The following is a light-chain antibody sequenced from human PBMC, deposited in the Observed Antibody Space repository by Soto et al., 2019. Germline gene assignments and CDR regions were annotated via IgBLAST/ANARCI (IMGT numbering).Light chain of an antibody. J-gene: IGKJ2*01. V-gene: IGKV3-11*01. CDR1: QSVNSY. CDR2: DAS. Sequence: EIVLTQSPATLSLSPGERATLSCRASQSVNSYLAWYQQKLGQAPRLLIYDASNRATGIPARFSGSGSGTDFTLTISILEPEDFAIYYCHQRSNWPQTFGQGTKLEIK. CDR3: HQRSNWPQT.